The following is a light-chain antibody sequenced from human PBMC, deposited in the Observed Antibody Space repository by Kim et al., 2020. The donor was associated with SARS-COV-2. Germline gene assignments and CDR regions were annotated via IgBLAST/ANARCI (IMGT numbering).Light chain of an antibody. J-gene: IGLJ1*01. CDR1: SSDVGAYNY. Sequence: QSALAQPASVSGSRGQSITISCTGTSSDVGAYNYVSWYQQHPGNAPKLIIYDVNNRPSGVSSRFSGSKSGNTASLTISGLQPEDEADYYCNSYTSTSTRVFGTGTKVTVL. V-gene: IGLV2-14*03. CDR2: DVN. CDR3: NSYTSTSTRV.